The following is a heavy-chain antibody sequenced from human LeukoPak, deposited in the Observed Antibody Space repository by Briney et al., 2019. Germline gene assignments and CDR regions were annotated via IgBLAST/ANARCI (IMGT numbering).Heavy chain of an antibody. CDR1: GFTFSSYS. J-gene: IGHJ4*02. Sequence: GGSLRLSCAASGFTFSSYSMNWVRQAPGKGLEWVSSISSSSSYIYYADSVKGRFTISRDNAKNSLCLQMNSLRAEDTAVYYCARDEKAGYCSSTSCYVYDYWGQGTLVTVSS. D-gene: IGHD2-2*01. V-gene: IGHV3-21*01. CDR3: ARDEKAGYCSSTSCYVYDY. CDR2: ISSSSSYI.